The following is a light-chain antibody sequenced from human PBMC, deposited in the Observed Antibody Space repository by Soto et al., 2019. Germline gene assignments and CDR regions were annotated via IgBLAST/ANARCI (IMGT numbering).Light chain of an antibody. CDR3: QSYDSSLSGRVV. CDR1: SSNIGAGYD. V-gene: IGLV1-40*01. CDR2: GNS. J-gene: IGLJ2*01. Sequence: QSVLAQPPSVSLAPGQRVTISCTGSSSNIGAGYDVHWYQQLPGTAPKLLIYGNSNRPSGVPDRFSGSKSGTSASLAITGLQAEDEADYYCQSYDSSLSGRVVFGGGTQLTVL.